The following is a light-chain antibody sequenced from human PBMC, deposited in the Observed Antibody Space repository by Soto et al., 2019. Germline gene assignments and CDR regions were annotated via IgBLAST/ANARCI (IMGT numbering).Light chain of an antibody. CDR3: HSRA. J-gene: IGKJ5*01. CDR1: PNIYTW. V-gene: IGKV1-5*01. Sequence: QVTHSPSTLCASVGDTFTITCRASPNIYTWLAWYQQKPGKAPKLLIYDASNLESGVPSRFSGSGSGTEFTLTISSLQPDDFATYFCHSRAFGQGTRLEIK. CDR2: DAS.